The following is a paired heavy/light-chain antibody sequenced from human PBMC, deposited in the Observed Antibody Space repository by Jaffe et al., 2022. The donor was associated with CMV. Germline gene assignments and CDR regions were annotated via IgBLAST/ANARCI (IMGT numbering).Light chain of an antibody. J-gene: IGLJ2*01. CDR3: CSYAGRNTFD. Sequence: QSALTQPVSVSGSPGQSITIPCTGTNSDVGYYDLVSWYQHHPGRAPKLIIYEVNKRPSGVSNRFSGSKSGNAASLTISGLQAEDEADYYCCSYAGRNTFDFGGGTKLTVL. CDR2: EVN. V-gene: IGLV2-23*02. CDR1: NSDVGYYDL.
Heavy chain of an antibody. V-gene: IGHV5-51*01. J-gene: IGHJ4*02. Sequence: VQLVQSGTEVKKPGESLKISCQGSRSIFTNYWIAWVRQMPGKGLEWMGIIYPGDSATTYSPSFQGQVTISADKSVATAYLQWNTLRASDTAMYYCARGSGNSQSSFFDFWGQGTLVTVSS. CDR3: ARGSGNSQSSFFDF. D-gene: IGHD1-26*01. CDR2: IYPGDSAT. CDR1: RSIFTNYW.